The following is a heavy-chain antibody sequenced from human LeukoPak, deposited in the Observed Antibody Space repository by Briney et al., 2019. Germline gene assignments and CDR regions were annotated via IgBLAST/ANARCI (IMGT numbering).Heavy chain of an antibody. CDR2: INPSGGST. D-gene: IGHD2-15*01. Sequence: GASVKVSCKASGYTFTSYYMHWVRQAPGQGLEWMGIINPSGGSTSYAQKFQGRVTMTRDTSTSTVYMELSSLRSEDTAVYYCARSDIVVVVAGNDMDVWGQGTTVTVSS. J-gene: IGHJ6*02. CDR1: GYTFTSYY. CDR3: ARSDIVVVVAGNDMDV. V-gene: IGHV1-46*01.